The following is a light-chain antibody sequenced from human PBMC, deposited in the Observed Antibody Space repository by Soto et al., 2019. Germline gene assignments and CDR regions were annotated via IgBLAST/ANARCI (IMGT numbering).Light chain of an antibody. J-gene: IGLJ1*01. Sequence: QSVLTQPPSASGTPGQRVTISCSGSSSNIGSKTVNWYQQLPGTAPKLLIYSNYQRPSGVPDRFSGSKSGTSASLAISGLQSEDEDDYYCSAWDASLNGYVFGTGTKVTV. CDR3: SAWDASLNGYV. V-gene: IGLV1-44*01. CDR2: SNY. CDR1: SSNIGSKT.